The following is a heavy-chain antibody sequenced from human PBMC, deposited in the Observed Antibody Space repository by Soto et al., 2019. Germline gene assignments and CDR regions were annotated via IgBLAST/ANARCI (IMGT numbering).Heavy chain of an antibody. Sequence: EVQLVESGGGLVKPGGSLRLSCAASGFTFSSYSMNWVRQAPGKGLEWVSSISSSSSYIYYADSVKGRFTISRDNAKNSLYLQMNSLRAEDTAVYYCARDRAVRGVIIDAFDIWGQGTMVTVSS. CDR2: ISSSSSYI. CDR1: GFTFSSYS. D-gene: IGHD3-10*01. CDR3: ARDRAVRGVIIDAFDI. V-gene: IGHV3-21*01. J-gene: IGHJ3*02.